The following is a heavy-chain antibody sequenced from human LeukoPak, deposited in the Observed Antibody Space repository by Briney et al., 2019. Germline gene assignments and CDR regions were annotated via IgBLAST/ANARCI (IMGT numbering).Heavy chain of an antibody. V-gene: IGHV4-4*07. CDR3: ARGKVVAGTPGQNSWDY. Sequence: SETLSLTCTVSGGSISSYYWNWIRQPAGKGLEWIGRIRTSGDTSYNPSLKSRVTVSVDTSRNQFSLKLSAVTAADTAVYYCARGKVVAGTPGQNSWDYWGQGTLVTVSS. CDR2: IRTSGDT. CDR1: GGSISSYY. D-gene: IGHD6-19*01. J-gene: IGHJ4*02.